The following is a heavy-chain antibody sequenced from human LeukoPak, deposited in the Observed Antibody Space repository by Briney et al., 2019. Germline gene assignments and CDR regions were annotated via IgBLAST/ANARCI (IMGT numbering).Heavy chain of an antibody. CDR2: INPSGGTA. CDR3: ARLAVSGPDY. J-gene: IGHJ4*02. V-gene: IGHV1-46*01. Sequence: ASVRVSCKASGYTFTSYHMHWVRQAPGQGLEWMGVINPSGGTASYAQKVQGRVTVTSDTSTSTVYVELSSLRVEDTAIYYCARLAVSGPDYWGQGTLITVSS. D-gene: IGHD6-19*01. CDR1: GYTFTSYH.